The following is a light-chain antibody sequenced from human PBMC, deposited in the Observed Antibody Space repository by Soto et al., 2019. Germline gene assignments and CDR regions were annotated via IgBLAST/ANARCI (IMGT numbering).Light chain of an antibody. J-gene: IGLJ2*01. CDR2: VNN. Sequence: QSVLTQPPSVSGAPGQRVTISCTGSSSNIGAGYDVHWYLHLPGTAPKLLIYVNNNRPSGVPDRFSGSRSGTSASLAITGLQAEDEADYYCQSYDSSLSAVVFGGGTKVTVL. CDR1: SSNIGAGYD. V-gene: IGLV1-40*01. CDR3: QSYDSSLSAVV.